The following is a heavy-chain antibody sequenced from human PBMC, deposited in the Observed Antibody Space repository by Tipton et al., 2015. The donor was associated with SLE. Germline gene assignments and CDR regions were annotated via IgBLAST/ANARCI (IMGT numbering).Heavy chain of an antibody. J-gene: IGHJ4*02. Sequence: SLRLSCAASGFTFGSYWMSWVRQAPGKGLEWVANIRYDGSERNYVDSVKGRFTISRDNAKNSLYLHMNSLRAEDTAVYYCAREACLWGQGTLVAVSS. CDR1: GFTFGSYW. V-gene: IGHV3-7*01. D-gene: IGHD2-15*01. CDR3: AREACL. CDR2: IRYDGSER.